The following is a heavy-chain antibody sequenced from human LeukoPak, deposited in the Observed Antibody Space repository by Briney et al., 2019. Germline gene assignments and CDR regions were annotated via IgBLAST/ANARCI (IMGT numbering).Heavy chain of an antibody. J-gene: IGHJ3*02. V-gene: IGHV3-74*01. CDR1: GFTFSSYW. CDR2: INSDGSST. Sequence: PGGSLRLSCAASGFTFSSYWMHWVRHAPGKGLVWVSRINSDGSSTSYADSVKGRFTISRDNAKNTLYLQMNSLRAEDTAVYYCARAPDMVRGVISRAFDIWGQGTMVTVSS. CDR3: ARAPDMVRGVISRAFDI. D-gene: IGHD3-10*01.